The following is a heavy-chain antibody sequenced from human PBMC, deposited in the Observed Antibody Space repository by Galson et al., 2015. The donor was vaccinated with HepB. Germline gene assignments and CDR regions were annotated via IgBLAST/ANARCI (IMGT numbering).Heavy chain of an antibody. V-gene: IGHV1-3*01. CDR2: INVGNGDT. CDR3: ARYRYPDGFDI. Sequence: SVKVSCKASGYIFTSFAMHWVRQAPGERLEWMGWINVGNGDTEYSLRSQDRVTITRDTSASTAYMELSSLRSEDTAVYYCARYRYPDGFDIWGQGTMVTVSS. CDR1: GYIFTSFA. J-gene: IGHJ3*02. D-gene: IGHD3-16*02.